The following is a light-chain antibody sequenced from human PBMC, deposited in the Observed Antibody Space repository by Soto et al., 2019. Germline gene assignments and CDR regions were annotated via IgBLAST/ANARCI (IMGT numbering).Light chain of an antibody. CDR1: QSISDW. J-gene: IGKJ4*01. CDR3: QQYDSSSGLT. V-gene: IGKV1-5*03. CDR2: TAS. Sequence: DIQMTQSPSTLSASVGDRVTITCRASQSISDWLAWYQQKPGKAPTLLIYTASNLNRGVPSRFSGSRSGTDFTLTISSLQPDDFATYYCQQYDSSSGLTFGGGTKVEIK.